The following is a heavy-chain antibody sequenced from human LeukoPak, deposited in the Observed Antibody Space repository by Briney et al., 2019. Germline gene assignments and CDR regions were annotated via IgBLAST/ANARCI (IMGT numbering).Heavy chain of an antibody. Sequence: GGSLRLSCAASGFTFSSYSMNWVRQAPGKGLEWVSSISSSSSYIYYADSVKGRFTISRDNAKNSLYLQMNSLRAEDTAVYYCARDGIAVAGTQDYWGQGTLVTVSS. CDR2: ISSSSSYI. J-gene: IGHJ4*02. CDR1: GFTFSSYS. CDR3: ARDGIAVAGTQDY. D-gene: IGHD6-19*01. V-gene: IGHV3-21*01.